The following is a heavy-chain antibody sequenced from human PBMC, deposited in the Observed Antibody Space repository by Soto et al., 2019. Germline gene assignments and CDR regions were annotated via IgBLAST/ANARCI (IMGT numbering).Heavy chain of an antibody. CDR2: INPSDGDT. CDR3: AREVESTDY. J-gene: IGHJ4*02. CDR1: GHTITNYF. V-gene: IGHV1-46*03. D-gene: IGHD4-4*01. Sequence: ASVKVPCKASGHTITNYFMHWVRQAPGQGLEWMGIINPSDGDTTYAQRFQDRVTMTRDTSTSTVYMELSSLRSEDTAVYYCAREVESTDYWGQGTLVTVSS.